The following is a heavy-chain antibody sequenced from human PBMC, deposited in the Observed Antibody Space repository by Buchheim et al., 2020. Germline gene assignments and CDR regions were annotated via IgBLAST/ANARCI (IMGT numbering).Heavy chain of an antibody. CDR1: GGSFSGYY. Sequence: QVQLQQWGAGLLKPSETLSLTCAVYGGSFSGYYWSWIRQPPGKGLEWIGEINHSGSTNYHPSLKSRVTLSVDTSKHQFSLKLSSVTAADTAVYYCASVDMLTFGGVIVTLYGFYYWGQGTL. J-gene: IGHJ4*02. D-gene: IGHD3-16*02. CDR2: INHSGST. CDR3: ASVDMLTFGGVIVTLYGFYY. V-gene: IGHV4-34*01.